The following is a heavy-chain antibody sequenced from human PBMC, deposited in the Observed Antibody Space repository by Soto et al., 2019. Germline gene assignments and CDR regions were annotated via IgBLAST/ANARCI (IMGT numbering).Heavy chain of an antibody. Sequence: SETLSLTCRVSDGSMNSDSSYWGWIRQPPGKGLEWIGVINHSGSTYHNLSLKGRVTMSVDASRNQFSLKLTSMTAADTAVYYCARLGGYVSVGYYYLWDSWGQGALVTVSS. J-gene: IGHJ4*02. CDR2: INHSGST. CDR3: ARLGGYVSVGYYYLWDS. CDR1: DGSMNSDSSY. D-gene: IGHD3-22*01. V-gene: IGHV4-39*01.